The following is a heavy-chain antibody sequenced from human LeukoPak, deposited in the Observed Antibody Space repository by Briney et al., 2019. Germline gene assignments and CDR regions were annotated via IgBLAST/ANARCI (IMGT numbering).Heavy chain of an antibody. CDR1: GYTFTSYA. D-gene: IGHD3-22*01. Sequence: ASVKVSCKASGYTFTSYAMHWVRQAPGQRLEWMGWINAGNGNTKYSQKFQGRVTITRDTSASTAYMELSSLRSEDTAVYYCAREWYHYDSSGYYSGSRAFDYWGQGTLVTVSS. V-gene: IGHV1-3*01. CDR3: AREWYHYDSSGYYSGSRAFDY. J-gene: IGHJ4*02. CDR2: INAGNGNT.